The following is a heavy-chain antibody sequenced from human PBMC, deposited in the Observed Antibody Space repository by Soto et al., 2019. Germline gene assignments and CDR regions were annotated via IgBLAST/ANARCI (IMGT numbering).Heavy chain of an antibody. V-gene: IGHV1-2*07. Sequence: PSVQVSAKASPYTLTAYGMHWARPAAGQCLEWLGWINPNTGVTQFAHDFQGRDTMPRDKFISTSYVEMSRLRSDDTAGYYCTTGGCLLVNGLDLWGQGTLVTVSS. CDR2: INPNTGVT. CDR1: PYTLTAYG. J-gene: IGHJ5*02. D-gene: IGHD6-13*01. CDR3: TTGGCLLVNGLDL.